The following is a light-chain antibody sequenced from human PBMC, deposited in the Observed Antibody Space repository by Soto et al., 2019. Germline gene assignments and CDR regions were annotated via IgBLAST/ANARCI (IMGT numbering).Light chain of an antibody. V-gene: IGKV3-15*01. CDR2: GAS. Sequence: EIVMTQSPATLSVSPGERATLSCRASQSLSTNLAWYQQKPGQAPGLLNYGASTRATGMPTGYSGSGSGTEFTRSISCLQSEDFAVYFGQQYDDWPLCFGGGTKVEIK. CDR3: QQYDDWPLC. CDR1: QSLSTN. J-gene: IGKJ4*01.